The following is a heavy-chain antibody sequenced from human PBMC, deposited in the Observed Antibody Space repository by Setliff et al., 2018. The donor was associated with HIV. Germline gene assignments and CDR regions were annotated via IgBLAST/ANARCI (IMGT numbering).Heavy chain of an antibody. CDR3: ARVYYGSGSYFGVGD. CDR2: IYTSGST. CDR1: GGSISSGSYY. D-gene: IGHD3-10*01. J-gene: IGHJ4*02. Sequence: SETLSLTCTVSGGSISSGSYYWSWVRQPAGKGLEWIGRIYTSGSTNYNPSLKSRVTISVDTSKNQFSLKLSSVTAADTAVYYCARVYYGSGSYFGVGDWGQGTLVTVSS. V-gene: IGHV4-61*02.